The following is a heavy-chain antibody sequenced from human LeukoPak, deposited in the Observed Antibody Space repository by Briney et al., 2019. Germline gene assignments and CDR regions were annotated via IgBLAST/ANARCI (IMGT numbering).Heavy chain of an antibody. V-gene: IGHV1-2*04. CDR3: ARASSIAAAKRPGGYYYYYGMDV. Sequence: ASVKVSCKASGYTFTGYYMHWVRQAPGQGLEWMGWINPNSGGTNYAQKFQGWVTMTRDTSISTAYMELSRLRSDDTAVYYCARASSIAAAKRPGGYYYYYGMDVWGQGTTVTVSS. CDR1: GYTFTGYY. J-gene: IGHJ6*02. D-gene: IGHD6-13*01. CDR2: INPNSGGT.